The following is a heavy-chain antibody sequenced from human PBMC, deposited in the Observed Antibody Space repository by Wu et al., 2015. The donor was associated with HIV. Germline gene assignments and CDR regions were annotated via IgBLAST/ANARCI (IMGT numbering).Heavy chain of an antibody. CDR2: ISAYSGIT. J-gene: IGHJ4*02. CDR3: ARLQSLHGLYSNADY. D-gene: IGHD5-24*01. Sequence: QGQLVQSGAEVKKPGASVKVSCKASGYTFNSYGISWVRQAPGQGLEWMGWISAYSGITNYAQKFQDRVSMTTDTSTSTAYMELRSLSSDDTAVYYCARLQSLHGLYSNADYWGQGTLVTVSS. CDR1: GYTFNSYG. V-gene: IGHV1-18*01.